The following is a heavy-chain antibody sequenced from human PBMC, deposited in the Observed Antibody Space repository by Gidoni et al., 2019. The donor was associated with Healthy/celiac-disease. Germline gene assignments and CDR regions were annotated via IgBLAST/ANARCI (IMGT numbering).Heavy chain of an antibody. D-gene: IGHD1-26*01. CDR1: GGSISSYY. Sequence: QVQLQESGPGLVKPSETLSPTCTVSGGSISSYYWSWIRQPPGKGLEWIGYIYYSGSTNYNPSLKSRVTISVDTSKNQFSLKLSSVTAADTAVYYCARGWGGGSYLFDYWGQGTLVTVSS. CDR3: ARGWGGGSYLFDY. J-gene: IGHJ4*02. V-gene: IGHV4-59*01. CDR2: IYYSGST.